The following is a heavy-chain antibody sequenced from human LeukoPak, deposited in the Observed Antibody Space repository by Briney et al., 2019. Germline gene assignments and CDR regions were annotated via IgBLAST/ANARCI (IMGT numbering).Heavy chain of an antibody. Sequence: TGGSLRLSCAASGFTFSSYAMSWVRQAPGKGLEWVSAISGSGGSTYYADSVKGRFTISRDNAKNSLYLQMNSLRAEDTAVYYCAKEAAVAGTDYYYGMDVWGQGTTVTVSS. V-gene: IGHV3-23*01. J-gene: IGHJ6*02. CDR2: ISGSGGST. D-gene: IGHD6-19*01. CDR3: AKEAAVAGTDYYYGMDV. CDR1: GFTFSSYA.